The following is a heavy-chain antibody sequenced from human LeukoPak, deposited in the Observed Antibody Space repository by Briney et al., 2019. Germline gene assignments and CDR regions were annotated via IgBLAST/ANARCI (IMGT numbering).Heavy chain of an antibody. D-gene: IGHD5-12*01. CDR1: GFTFSSYG. V-gene: IGHV3-30*02. J-gene: IGHJ3*02. CDR2: IRYDGSNK. Sequence: GGSLRLSCAASGFTFSSYGMHWVHQAPGKGLEWVAFIRYDGSNKYYADSVKGRFTISRDNSKNTLYLQMNSLRAEDTAVYYCAKDDTYSGYAAGGAFDIWGQGTMVTVSS. CDR3: AKDDTYSGYAAGGAFDI.